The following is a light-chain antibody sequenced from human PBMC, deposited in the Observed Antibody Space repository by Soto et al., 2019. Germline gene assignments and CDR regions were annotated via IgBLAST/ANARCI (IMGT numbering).Light chain of an antibody. J-gene: IGLJ2*01. CDR1: SSNIGTHS. CDR2: SDN. Sequence: QSVLTQPPSASGTPGQRVTISCSGSSSNIGTHSLNWYQRLPGTAPKLLIYSDNQRPSGVPDRFSGSKSGASASLAISGLQSEDEADYYCAAWDDSLNAVVFGGGTKVTVL. V-gene: IGLV1-44*01. CDR3: AAWDDSLNAVV.